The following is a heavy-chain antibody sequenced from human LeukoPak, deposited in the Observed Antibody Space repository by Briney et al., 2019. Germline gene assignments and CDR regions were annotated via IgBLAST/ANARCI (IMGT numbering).Heavy chain of an antibody. CDR2: IDPSDSYT. CDR3: GRYSSGWYEVEH. J-gene: IGHJ1*01. CDR1: GYTFTNHW. V-gene: IGHV5-10-1*01. D-gene: IGHD6-19*01. Sequence: GESLKISCKGSGYTFTNHWISWVRQMPGKGLEWMGRIDPSDSYTNYSPSFQGHVTISADKSISTAYLQWSSLKASDTAMYYCGRYSSGWYEVEHWGQGTLVTVSS.